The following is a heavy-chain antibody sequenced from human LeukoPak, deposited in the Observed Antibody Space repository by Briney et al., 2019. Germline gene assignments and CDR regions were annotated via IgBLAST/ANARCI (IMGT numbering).Heavy chain of an antibody. V-gene: IGHV3-30-3*01. CDR1: GFTFSSYA. CDR2: ISYDGSNK. CDR3: AKGGKWDVTPFDY. D-gene: IGHD1-26*01. J-gene: IGHJ4*02. Sequence: GGSLRLSCAASGFTFSSYAMHWVRQAPGKGLEWVAVISYDGSNKYYADSVKGRFTISRDNSKDTLYLQVNSLRAEDTAVYYCAKGGKWDVTPFDYWGQGTLVTVSS.